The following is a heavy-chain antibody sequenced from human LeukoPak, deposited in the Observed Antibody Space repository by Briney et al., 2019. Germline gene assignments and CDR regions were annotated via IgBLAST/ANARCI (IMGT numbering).Heavy chain of an antibody. CDR1: GFTFSSYE. D-gene: IGHD3-10*01. Sequence: GGSLRLSCAASGFTFSSYEMNWVRQAPGKELEGVSYISSSGSTRYYADSVKGRFTISRDNAKNSLYLQMNSLSAEDTAVYYCAREGGITLLRGTFDYWGQGTLVTVSA. CDR2: ISSSGSTR. CDR3: AREGGITLLRGTFDY. J-gene: IGHJ4*02. V-gene: IGHV3-48*03.